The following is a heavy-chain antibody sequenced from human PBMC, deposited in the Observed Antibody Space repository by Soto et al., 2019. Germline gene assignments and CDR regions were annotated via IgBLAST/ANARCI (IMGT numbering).Heavy chain of an antibody. CDR2: ISYDGSNK. V-gene: IGHV3-30*18. D-gene: IGHD3-3*01. CDR1: GFTFSSYG. CDR3: AKDRVNYDFWSGYYTRPV. J-gene: IGHJ6*02. Sequence: GGSLRLSCAASGFTFSSYGMHWVRQAPGKGLEWVAVISYDGSNKYYADSVKGRCTISRDNSKNTLYLQMNSLRAEDTAVYYCAKDRVNYDFWSGYYTRPVWGQGTTLTVSS.